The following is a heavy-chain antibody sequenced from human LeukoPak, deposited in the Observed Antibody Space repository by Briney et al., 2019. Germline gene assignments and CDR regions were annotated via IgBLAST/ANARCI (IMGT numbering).Heavy chain of an antibody. J-gene: IGHJ6*03. CDR3: ARAGYDFWSGYYGVGDYYYYYMDV. D-gene: IGHD3-3*01. CDR2: INPSGGST. V-gene: IGHV1-46*01. CDR1: GYTFTSYY. Sequence: ASVKVSCKASGYTFTSYYMHWLRQAPGQGLEWMGIINPSGGSTSYAQKFQGRVTMTRDMSTSTVYMELSSLRSEDTAVYYCARAGYDFWSGYYGVGDYYYYYMDVWGKGTTVTVSS.